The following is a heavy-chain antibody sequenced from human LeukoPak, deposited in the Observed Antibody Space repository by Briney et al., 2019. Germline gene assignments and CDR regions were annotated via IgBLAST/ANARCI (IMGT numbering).Heavy chain of an antibody. D-gene: IGHD3-22*01. V-gene: IGHV3-30-3*01. Sequence: GGSLRLSCAASGFTSSSYAMHWVRQAPGKGLEWVAVISYDGSNKYYADSVKGRFTISRDNSKNTLYVQVNSLGTEDTAAYYCAKGSYYDSSGSFYFDYWRQGTLVTVSS. CDR3: AKGSYYDSSGSFYFDY. CDR2: ISYDGSNK. J-gene: IGHJ4*02. CDR1: GFTSSSYA.